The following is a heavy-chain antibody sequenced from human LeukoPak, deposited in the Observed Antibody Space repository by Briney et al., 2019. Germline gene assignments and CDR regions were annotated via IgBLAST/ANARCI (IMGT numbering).Heavy chain of an antibody. Sequence: GGSLRLSCAASGLTFSTYWMNWVRQAPGKGLEWVANIKQDGSEKFFVDSVKGRFTISRDNAKNSLYLQMNSLRAEDTAVYYCAREGGIAAAGTGGFDYWGQGTLVTVSS. CDR3: AREGGIAAAGTGGFDY. D-gene: IGHD6-13*01. CDR1: GLTFSTYW. CDR2: IKQDGSEK. V-gene: IGHV3-7*01. J-gene: IGHJ4*02.